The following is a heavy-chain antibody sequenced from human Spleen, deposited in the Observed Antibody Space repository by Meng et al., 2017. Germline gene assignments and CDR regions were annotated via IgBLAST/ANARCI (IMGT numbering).Heavy chain of an antibody. CDR2: IYYSGST. CDR3: ARDEVREYYFDY. CDR1: GGSISSSSYY. V-gene: IGHV4-39*07. J-gene: IGHJ4*02. Sequence: GSLRLSCTVSGGSISSSSYYWGWIRQPPGKGLEWIGSIYYSGSTYYNPSLKSRVTISVDTSKNQFSLKLSSVTAADTAVYYCARDEVREYYFDYWGQGTLVTVSS. D-gene: IGHD3-10*01.